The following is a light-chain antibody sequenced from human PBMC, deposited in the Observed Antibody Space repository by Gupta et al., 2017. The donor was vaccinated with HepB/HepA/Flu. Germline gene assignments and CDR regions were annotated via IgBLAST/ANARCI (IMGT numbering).Light chain of an antibody. Sequence: DIQMTQFPSPLSASVGDRVTISCRASQSISSHLNWYQQKPGEVPKPLIYTASSLQSGVPSRVSVSGSGTDFTLTIRSVRRVDFATFFSQRNKSTPYCTFGPGTKVEIK. CDR2: TAS. J-gene: IGKJ3*01. CDR3: QRNKSTPYCT. V-gene: IGKV1-39*01. CDR1: QSISSH.